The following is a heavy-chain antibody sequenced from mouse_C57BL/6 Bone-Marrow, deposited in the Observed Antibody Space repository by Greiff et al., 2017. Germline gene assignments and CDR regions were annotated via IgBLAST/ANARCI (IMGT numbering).Heavy chain of an antibody. Sequence: QVQLQQSGAELAKPGSSVKLSCKASGYTFTSYWMHWVKQRPIQGLEWIGNIDPSDSETHYNQKFKDKATLTVDKSSSTAYMQLSSLTSEDSAVYYCARYSNYFDYWGQGTTLTVSS. J-gene: IGHJ2*01. CDR3: ARYSNYFDY. V-gene: IGHV1-52*01. CDR1: GYTFTSYW. D-gene: IGHD2-5*01. CDR2: IDPSDSET.